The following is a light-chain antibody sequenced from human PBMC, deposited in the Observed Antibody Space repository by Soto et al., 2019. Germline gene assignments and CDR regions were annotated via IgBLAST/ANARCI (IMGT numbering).Light chain of an antibody. CDR2: FGS. Sequence: DIVMTQSPLSLSVTPGEPASISCRSSQSLLFSDGYNYFDWYLQKPGQSPQLLIYFGSNRASGVPDRFSGSGSGTDFTLNISSVEAEDVGVYYCMQVLQSPTTFGQGTRLEIK. J-gene: IGKJ5*01. V-gene: IGKV2-28*01. CDR1: QSLLFSDGYNY. CDR3: MQVLQSPTT.